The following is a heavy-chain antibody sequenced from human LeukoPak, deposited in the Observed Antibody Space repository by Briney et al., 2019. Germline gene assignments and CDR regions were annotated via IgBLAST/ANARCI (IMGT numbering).Heavy chain of an antibody. CDR3: VSGPYYYYYMAV. CDR1: GFTLDDYG. J-gene: IGHJ6*03. Sequence: GGSLRLSXAASGFTLDDYGMSWVRQVPGRGLEWVSGISWNGGSIGYADSVRGRFTISRDNAKNSLYLQMNSLRAEDTALYYCVSGPYYYYYMAVWGKGTTVTVSS. CDR2: ISWNGGSI. V-gene: IGHV3-20*04.